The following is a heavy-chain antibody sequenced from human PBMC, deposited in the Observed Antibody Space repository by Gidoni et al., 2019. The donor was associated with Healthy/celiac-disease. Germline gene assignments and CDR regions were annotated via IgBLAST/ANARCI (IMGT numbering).Heavy chain of an antibody. D-gene: IGHD3-3*01. Sequence: EVQLVESGGGLVKPGGSLRLSCAASGFTFSSYSMHWVCQAPGKGLEWVSSISSSSSYIYYADSVKGRFTISRDNAKNSLYLQMNSLRAEDTAVYYCARIYVLRFLEWLSADLDYYYGMDVWGQGTTVTVSS. CDR3: ARIYVLRFLEWLSADLDYYYGMDV. CDR1: GFTFSSYS. CDR2: ISSSSSYI. V-gene: IGHV3-21*01. J-gene: IGHJ6*02.